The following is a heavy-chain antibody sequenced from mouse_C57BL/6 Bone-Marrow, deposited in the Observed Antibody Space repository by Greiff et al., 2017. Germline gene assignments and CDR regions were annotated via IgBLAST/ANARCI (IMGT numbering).Heavy chain of an antibody. V-gene: IGHV1-75*01. Sequence: VQLQQSGPELVKPGASVKISCKASGYTFTDYYINWVKQRPGQGLEWIGWIFPGSGSTYYNEKFKGKATLTVDKSSSTAYMLLSSLTSEDSAVYFCARCDYDAAAVYYYAMDYWGQGTSVTVSS. CDR3: ARCDYDAAAVYYYAMDY. D-gene: IGHD2-4*01. J-gene: IGHJ4*01. CDR1: GYTFTDYY. CDR2: IFPGSGST.